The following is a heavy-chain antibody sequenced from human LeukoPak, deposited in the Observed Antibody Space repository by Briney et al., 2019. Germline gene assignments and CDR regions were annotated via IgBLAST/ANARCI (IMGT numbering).Heavy chain of an antibody. CDR3: ARATTYDILTGYFDY. Sequence: GGSLRLSCAASGFTFSSYGMSWVRQAPGKGLEWVSAISGSGGGTYYADSVKGRFTISRDNSKNTLYLQMNSLRAENTAVYYCARATTYDILTGYFDYWGQGTLVTVSS. V-gene: IGHV3-23*01. CDR1: GFTFSSYG. D-gene: IGHD3-9*01. CDR2: ISGSGGGT. J-gene: IGHJ4*02.